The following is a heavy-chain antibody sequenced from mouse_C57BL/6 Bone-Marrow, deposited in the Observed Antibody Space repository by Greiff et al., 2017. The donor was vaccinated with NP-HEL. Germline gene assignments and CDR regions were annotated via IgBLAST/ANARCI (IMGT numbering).Heavy chain of an antibody. J-gene: IGHJ2*01. D-gene: IGHD1-1*01. Sequence: VQLQQSGAELARPGASVKLSCKASGYTFTSYGISWVKQRTGQGLEWIGEIYPRSGNTYYNEKFKGKATLTADKSSSTAYMELRSLTSEDSAVDFCARPYCGSSDGYWGQGTTLTVSS. CDR2: IYPRSGNT. CDR1: GYTFTSYG. CDR3: ARPYCGSSDGY. V-gene: IGHV1-81*01.